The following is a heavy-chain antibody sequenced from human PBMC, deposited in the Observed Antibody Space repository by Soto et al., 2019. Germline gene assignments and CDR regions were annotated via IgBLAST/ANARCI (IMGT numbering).Heavy chain of an antibody. V-gene: IGHV3-64D*06. CDR3: VKDLVVNWGFDC. CDR2: INRHGSPT. J-gene: IGHJ4*02. Sequence: PGGSLRLSCSASGFTFSNYSIHWVRQAPWKGLEYLSSINRHGSPTYYADSVKGRFTVSRDNSDNTLYLQLSSLRTDDTAVYYCVKDLVVNWGFDCSGPRTLVTVCS. D-gene: IGHD2-15*01. CDR1: GFTFSNYS.